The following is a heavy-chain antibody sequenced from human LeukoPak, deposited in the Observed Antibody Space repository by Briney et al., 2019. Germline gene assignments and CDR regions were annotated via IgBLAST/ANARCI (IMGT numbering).Heavy chain of an antibody. V-gene: IGHV3-30*03. Sequence: GGSLRLSCAASGFTFSSYGMHWVRQAPGKGLEWVAVISYDGSNKYYADSVKGRFTMSRDNAKKSVSLQMNSLRADDTAIYYCSAILYHWGQGTLVTVSS. J-gene: IGHJ4*02. CDR1: GFTFSSYG. CDR2: ISYDGSNK. D-gene: IGHD2-2*01. CDR3: SAILYH.